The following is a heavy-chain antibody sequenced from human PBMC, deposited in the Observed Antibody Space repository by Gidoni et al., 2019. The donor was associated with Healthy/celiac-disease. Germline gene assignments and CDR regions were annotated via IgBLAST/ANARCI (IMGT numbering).Heavy chain of an antibody. CDR2: MNPNSGNT. D-gene: IGHD2-2*01. J-gene: IGHJ4*02. Sequence: QVQLVQSGAEVKKPGASVKVSCKASGYTFTSYDINWVRQATGQGLEWMGWMNPNSGNTGYAQKFQGRVTMTRHTSISTAYMELSSLRSEDTAVYYCARARRLHCSSTSCNKRYYFDYWGQGTLVTVSS. CDR3: ARARRLHCSSTSCNKRYYFDY. CDR1: GYTFTSYD. V-gene: IGHV1-8*01.